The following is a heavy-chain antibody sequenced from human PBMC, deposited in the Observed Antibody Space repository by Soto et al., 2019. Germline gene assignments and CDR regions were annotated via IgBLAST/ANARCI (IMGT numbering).Heavy chain of an antibody. Sequence: PSETLSLTCTVPGDSISNYYWSWIRQTPGKGLEWIGHSFYTGSTNYNPSLKSRVTISVDTSKKQFSLRLSSVIAADTAVYYCARWGWGASYYYYGLDVWGQGITVTVSS. V-gene: IGHV4-59*01. CDR1: GDSISNYY. D-gene: IGHD1-26*01. J-gene: IGHJ6*02. CDR3: ARWGWGASYYYYGLDV. CDR2: SFYTGST.